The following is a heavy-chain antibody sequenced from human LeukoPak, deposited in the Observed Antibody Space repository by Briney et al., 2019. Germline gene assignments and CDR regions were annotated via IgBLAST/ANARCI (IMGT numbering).Heavy chain of an antibody. V-gene: IGHV4-39*01. D-gene: IGHD4-17*01. CDR1: GGSISSSSYY. J-gene: IGHJ6*04. CDR2: IYYSGST. CDR3: AKLFTTVTTNPKDV. Sequence: NPSETLSLTCTVSGGSISSSSYYWGWIRQPPGKGLEWIGSIYYSGSTYYNPSLKSRVTISVDTSKNQFSLKLSSVTAADTAVYYCAKLFTTVTTNPKDVWGRGTTVTVSS.